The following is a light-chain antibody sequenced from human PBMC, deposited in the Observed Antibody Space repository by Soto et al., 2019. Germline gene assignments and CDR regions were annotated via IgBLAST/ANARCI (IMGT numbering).Light chain of an antibody. J-gene: IGLJ2*01. CDR3: QPYDSRLSRV. Sequence: QSVLTQPPSVSGAPGQRVTISCTGSSSNIGAGYDVHWYQQLPGTAPKLLIYGNSNRPSGVPDRFSGSKSGTSASLAITGLQAEDEADYYCQPYDSRLSRVFGGGTKLTVL. CDR2: GNS. V-gene: IGLV1-40*01. CDR1: SSNIGAGYD.